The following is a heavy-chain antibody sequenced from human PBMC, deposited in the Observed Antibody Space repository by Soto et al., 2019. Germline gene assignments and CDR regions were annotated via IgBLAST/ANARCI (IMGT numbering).Heavy chain of an antibody. CDR2: VNTGNGNT. J-gene: IGHJ4*02. Sequence: ASVKVSCKAPGHTFTNFAIHWVRQAPGQSLEWMGWVNTGNGNTKYSQKFQGRVTITRDTSASTAYMELSSLRSDDSAVYYCARDRSALPAAVRNGMDFWGQGTLVTVSS. CDR1: GHTFTNFA. V-gene: IGHV1-3*04. D-gene: IGHD6-13*01. CDR3: ARDRSALPAAVRNGMDF.